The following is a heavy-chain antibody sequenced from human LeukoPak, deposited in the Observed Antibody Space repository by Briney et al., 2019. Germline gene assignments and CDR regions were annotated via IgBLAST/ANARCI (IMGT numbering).Heavy chain of an antibody. CDR1: AFTFDDYG. CDR2: ISSSSSYI. D-gene: IGHD1-1*01. J-gene: IGHJ5*02. CDR3: ARRARGWTTGTTSWWFDP. V-gene: IGHV3-21*01. Sequence: PGGSLRLSCAASAFTFDDYGMNWVRQAPGKGLEWVSSISSSSSYIYYADSVKGRFTISRDNAKNSLYLQMNSLRADDTAVYYCARRARGWTTGTTSWWFDPWGQGTLVTVSS.